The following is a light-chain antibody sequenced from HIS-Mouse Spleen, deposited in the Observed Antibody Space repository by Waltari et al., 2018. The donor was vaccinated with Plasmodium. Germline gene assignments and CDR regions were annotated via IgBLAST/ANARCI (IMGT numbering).Light chain of an antibody. CDR2: KAS. V-gene: IGLV3-25*03. CDR3: ESADSSGTPNWV. J-gene: IGLJ3*02. Sequence: SHELTRPPSVSEFPGQPARITCPGDALPQQFDCWYQQNPGQAPVLVLYKASERPSGISGRFSGSSSGTTGTWTISGVQAEDEADYYCESADSSGTPNWVFGGGTKLTVL. CDR1: ALPQQF.